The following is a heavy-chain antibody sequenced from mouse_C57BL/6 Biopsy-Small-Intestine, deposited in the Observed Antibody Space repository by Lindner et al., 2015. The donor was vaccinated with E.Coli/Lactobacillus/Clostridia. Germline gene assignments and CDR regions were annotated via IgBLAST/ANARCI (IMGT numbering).Heavy chain of an antibody. Sequence: VQLQESGAELVKPGASVKLSCKASGYTFTDFTIHWVKQRSGQGLEWIGWFYPGSDSLKYNEKFRDKATLTADKSSTTVYLELGRLTSEDSAVYFCARHEKSGVLFDYWGQGTTLTVSS. CDR3: ARHEKSGVLFDY. V-gene: IGHV1-62-2*01. J-gene: IGHJ2*01. D-gene: IGHD1-3*01. CDR2: FYPGSDSL. CDR1: GYTFTDFT.